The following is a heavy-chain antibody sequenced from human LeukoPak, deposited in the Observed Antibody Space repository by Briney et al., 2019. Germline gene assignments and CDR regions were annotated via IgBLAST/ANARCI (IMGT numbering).Heavy chain of an antibody. D-gene: IGHD1-26*01. V-gene: IGHV1-69*05. CDR2: IIPIFGTA. CDR3: ARGTKGGIVGATGAFDI. CDR1: VGTFSSYA. Sequence: ASVKVSCKASVGTFSSYAISWVRQAPGQGLEWMGRIIPIFGTANYAQKFQGRVTITTDESTSTAYMELSSLRSEDTAVYYCARGTKGGIVGATGAFDIWGQGTMVTVSS. J-gene: IGHJ3*02.